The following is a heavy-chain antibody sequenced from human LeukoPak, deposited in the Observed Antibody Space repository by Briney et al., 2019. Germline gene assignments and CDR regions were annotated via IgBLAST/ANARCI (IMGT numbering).Heavy chain of an antibody. CDR1: GGSFSGYY. V-gene: IGHV4-34*01. CDR2: INHSGST. J-gene: IGHJ6*03. Sequence: PSETLSLTCAVYGGSFSGYYWSWIRQPPGKGLEWIGEINHSGSTNYNPSLKSRVTISVDTSKNQFSLKLSSVTAADTAVYYCARVSVLLFYGYVSYYYMDVWGKGTTVTVSS. D-gene: IGHD3-16*01. CDR3: ARVSVLLFYGYVSYYYMDV.